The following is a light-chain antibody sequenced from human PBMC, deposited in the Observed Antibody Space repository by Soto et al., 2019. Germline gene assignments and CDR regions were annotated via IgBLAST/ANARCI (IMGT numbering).Light chain of an antibody. CDR2: KAS. CDR3: QQYNSYPWT. J-gene: IGKJ1*01. CDR1: QSISSW. V-gene: IGKV1-5*03. Sequence: DIQMTQSPSTLSASVGDRVPITCRASQSISSWLAWYQQKQGKPPKILIYKASSLESGVPSRFSGSGSGTEFTLTISRLQPDDFETYYCQQYNSYPWTFGQGTKVDIK.